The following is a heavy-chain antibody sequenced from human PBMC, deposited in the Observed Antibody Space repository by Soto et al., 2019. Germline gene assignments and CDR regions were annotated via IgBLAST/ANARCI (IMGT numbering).Heavy chain of an antibody. CDR2: ISNSGGST. Sequence: TGGSLRLSCAASGFSFRNYAMSWVRQSPGKGLEWVSSISNSGGSTSHADSVKGRFTISRDNSENTLYLQMNSLRAEDTAVYYCANYIAVAGTYWFDPWGQGTLVTVSS. CDR3: ANYIAVAGTYWFDP. J-gene: IGHJ5*02. D-gene: IGHD6-19*01. CDR1: GFSFRNYA. V-gene: IGHV3-23*01.